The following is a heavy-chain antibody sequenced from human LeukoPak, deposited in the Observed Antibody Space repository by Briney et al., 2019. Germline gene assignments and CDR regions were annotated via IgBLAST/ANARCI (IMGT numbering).Heavy chain of an antibody. CDR3: ARGYRAYGDLDY. CDR1: GGSFSGYY. J-gene: IGHJ4*02. V-gene: IGHV4-34*01. Sequence: SETLSLACAVYGGSFSGYYWSWIRQPPGKGLEWIGEINHSGSTNYNPSLKSRVTISADTSKNQFSLRLSSVTAADTAVYYCARGYRAYGDLDYWGQGTLVTVSS. D-gene: IGHD4-17*01. CDR2: INHSGST.